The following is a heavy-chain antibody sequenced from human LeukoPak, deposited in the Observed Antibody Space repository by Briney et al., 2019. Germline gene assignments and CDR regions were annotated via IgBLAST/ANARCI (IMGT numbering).Heavy chain of an antibody. CDR3: ARATRDDFGDVHDAFDV. J-gene: IGHJ3*01. Sequence: GGSLRLSCATSGFTFSLYWMNRVRQAPGKGLEWVANIKEDGSKKYYVESVKGRFTISRDNAKNSVFLQMNTLRADDTAIYYCARATRDDFGDVHDAFDVWGQGTMVAVSS. CDR1: GFTFSLYW. CDR2: IKEDGSKK. D-gene: IGHD4-17*01. V-gene: IGHV3-7*01.